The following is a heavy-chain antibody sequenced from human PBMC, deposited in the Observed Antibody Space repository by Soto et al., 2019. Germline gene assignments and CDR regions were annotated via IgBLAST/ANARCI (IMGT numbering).Heavy chain of an antibody. J-gene: IGHJ3*02. D-gene: IGHD6-13*01. CDR3: ARELAAATSQDDAFDI. V-gene: IGHV4-30-4*01. CDR1: GGSISSGDYY. CDR2: IYYSGST. Sequence: SETVSLTCTVSGGSISSGDYYWSWIRQPPGKGLEWIGYIYYSGSTYYNPSLKSRVTISVDTSKNQFSLKLSSVTAADTAVYYCARELAAATSQDDAFDIWGQGIMVTVSS.